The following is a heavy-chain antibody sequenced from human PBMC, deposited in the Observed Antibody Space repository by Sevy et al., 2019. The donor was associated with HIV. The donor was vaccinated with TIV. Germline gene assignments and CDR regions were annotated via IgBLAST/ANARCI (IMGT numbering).Heavy chain of an antibody. Sequence: SETLSLTCTVSGGSISSSSYYWGWIRQPPGKGLEWIGSIYYSGSTYYNPSLKSRVTISVDTSKNQFSLKLSSVTAADTAVYYCARLGINSSGYYSDYYYGMDVWGQGTTVTVSS. V-gene: IGHV4-39*01. D-gene: IGHD3-22*01. CDR1: GGSISSSSYY. J-gene: IGHJ6*02. CDR2: IYYSGST. CDR3: ARLGINSSGYYSDYYYGMDV.